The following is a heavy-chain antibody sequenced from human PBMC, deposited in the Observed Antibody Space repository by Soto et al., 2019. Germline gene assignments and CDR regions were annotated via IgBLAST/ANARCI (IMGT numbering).Heavy chain of an antibody. D-gene: IGHD2-15*01. CDR1: GYTFTGYY. J-gene: IGHJ6*02. CDR2: INPNSGGT. V-gene: IGHV1-2*02. CDR3: ASFTPSRGGSCYRHSGHRPCYSGMDV. Sequence: ASVKVSCKASGYTFTGYYMHWVRQAPGQGLEWMGWINPNSGGTNYAQKFQGRVTMTRDTSISTAYMELSRLRSDDTAVYYFASFTPSRGGSCYRHSGHRPCYSGMDVWGQGTTVTVSS.